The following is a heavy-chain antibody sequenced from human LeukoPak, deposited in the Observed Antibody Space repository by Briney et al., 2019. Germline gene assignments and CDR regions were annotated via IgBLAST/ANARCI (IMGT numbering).Heavy chain of an antibody. CDR1: GFTFSSYA. D-gene: IGHD1-26*01. V-gene: IGHV3-64*01. CDR3: ARESKSGSYQIVDY. CDR2: ISSNGGST. Sequence: PGGSLRLSCAASGFTFSSYAMHWVRQAPGKGLEYVSAISSNGGSTYYANSVKGRFTISRDNSKNTLYLQMGSLRAEDMAVYYCARESKSGSYQIVDYWGQGTLVTVSS. J-gene: IGHJ4*02.